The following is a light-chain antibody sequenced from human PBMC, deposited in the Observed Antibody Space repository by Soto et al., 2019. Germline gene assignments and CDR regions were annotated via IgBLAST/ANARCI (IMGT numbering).Light chain of an antibody. CDR3: QQYYNWPRT. Sequence: EIVLTQSPATLSLSPGERATLSCRASQSVSSYLAWYQQKPGQAPRLLIYEASNRATGIPARFSGSGSGTEFTLTISSLQPEDFAVYYCQQYYNWPRTFGQGTKVDIK. J-gene: IGKJ1*01. CDR1: QSVSSY. V-gene: IGKV3-11*01. CDR2: EAS.